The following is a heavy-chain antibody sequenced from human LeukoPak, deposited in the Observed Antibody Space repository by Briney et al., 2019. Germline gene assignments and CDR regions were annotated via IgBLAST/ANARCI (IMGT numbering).Heavy chain of an antibody. Sequence: SVKVSCKAPGGTFSSYAISWVRQAPGQGLEWMGRIIPILGIANYAQKFQGRVTITADKSTSTAYMELSSLRSEDTAVYYCARDEYSYGPKTDYWGQGTLVTVSS. D-gene: IGHD5-18*01. CDR3: ARDEYSYGPKTDY. CDR2: IIPILGIA. V-gene: IGHV1-69*04. CDR1: GGTFSSYA. J-gene: IGHJ4*02.